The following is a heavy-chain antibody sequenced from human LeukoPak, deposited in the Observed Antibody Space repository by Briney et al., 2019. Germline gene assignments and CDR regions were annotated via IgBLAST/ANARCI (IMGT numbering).Heavy chain of an antibody. J-gene: IGHJ4*02. Sequence: GGSLRLSCTASGFTFGDYAMSWFRQAPGKGLEWVGFIRSKAYGGTTEYAASVKGRFTILRDDSKSIAYLQMNSLKTEDTAVYYCTRVLSSGYYRPSFGYWGQGTLVTVSS. CDR1: GFTFGDYA. V-gene: IGHV3-49*03. D-gene: IGHD3-22*01. CDR3: TRVLSSGYYRPSFGY. CDR2: IRSKAYGGTT.